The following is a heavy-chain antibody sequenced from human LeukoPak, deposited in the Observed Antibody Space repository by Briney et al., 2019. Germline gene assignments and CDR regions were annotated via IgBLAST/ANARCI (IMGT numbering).Heavy chain of an antibody. CDR2: IRYDGSNK. D-gene: IGHD1-14*01. Sequence: GGSLRLSCAASGFTFSSYGMHWDRQAPGKGLEWVAFIRYDGSNKYYADSVKGRFTISRDNSKNTLYLQMNSLRAEDTAVYYCARVYRRYFDYWGQGTLVTVSS. V-gene: IGHV3-30*02. CDR3: ARVYRRYFDY. CDR1: GFTFSSYG. J-gene: IGHJ4*02.